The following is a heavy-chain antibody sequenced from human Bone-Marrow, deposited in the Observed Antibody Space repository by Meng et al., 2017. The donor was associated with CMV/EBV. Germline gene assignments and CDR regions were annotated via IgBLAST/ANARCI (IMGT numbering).Heavy chain of an antibody. D-gene: IGHD1-26*01. V-gene: IGHV3-21*01. CDR3: ARDRELLLSMDV. Sequence: GGSLRLSCVASEFTFRSYAMSWVRQAPGKGLEWVSSISSSSSYIYYADSVKGRFTISRDNAKNSLYLQMNSLRAEDTAVYYCARDRELLLSMDVWGQGTTVTVSS. CDR1: EFTFRSYA. J-gene: IGHJ6*02. CDR2: ISSSSSYI.